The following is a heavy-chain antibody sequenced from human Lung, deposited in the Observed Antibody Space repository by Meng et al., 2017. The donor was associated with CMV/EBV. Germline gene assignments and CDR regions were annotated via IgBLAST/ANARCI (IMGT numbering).Heavy chain of an antibody. CDR2: IYPGDSDT. J-gene: IGHJ5*02. V-gene: IGHV5-51*01. CDR1: GYSFTSYW. Sequence: GASXKISCTGSGYSFTSYWIAWVRQLPGKGLEWMGLIYPGDSDTTYSPSFQGRVTISADKSISTTYLQWSSLKASDTAIYYCARQLDTRTWDNWFDPWGQGTXVTVSS. D-gene: IGHD2-2*01. CDR3: ARQLDTRTWDNWFDP.